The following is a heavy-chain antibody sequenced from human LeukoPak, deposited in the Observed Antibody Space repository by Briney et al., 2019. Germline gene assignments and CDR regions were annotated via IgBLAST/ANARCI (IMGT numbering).Heavy chain of an antibody. V-gene: IGHV3-9*01. Sequence: GRSLRLSCAASGFTFDDYAMHWVRQAPGKGLEWVSGISWNSGSIGYADSVKGRFIISRDNAKNSLYLQMNSLRAEDTALYYCAKALGYCSSTSCYVRDYYYGMDVWGQGTTVTVSS. J-gene: IGHJ6*02. D-gene: IGHD2-2*01. CDR3: AKALGYCSSTSCYVRDYYYGMDV. CDR2: ISWNSGSI. CDR1: GFTFDDYA.